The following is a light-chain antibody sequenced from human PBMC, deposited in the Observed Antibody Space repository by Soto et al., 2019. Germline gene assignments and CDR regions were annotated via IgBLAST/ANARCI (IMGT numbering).Light chain of an antibody. V-gene: IGKV1-5*03. CDR1: QSISSW. CDR2: KAS. Sequence: DIQMTQSPSTLSASVGDRVTITCRASQSISSWLAWYQQKPGKAPKLLIYKASSLESGVPSRFSGSGSGTESTLTISGLQPDDFATYYCQQYNSYPYTFGQGTRLEIK. J-gene: IGKJ5*01. CDR3: QQYNSYPYT.